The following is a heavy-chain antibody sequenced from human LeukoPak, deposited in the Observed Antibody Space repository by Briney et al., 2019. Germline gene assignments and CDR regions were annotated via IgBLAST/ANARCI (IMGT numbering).Heavy chain of an antibody. CDR1: GYSFTSYW. CDR3: ARHWQSFDY. Sequence: GESLKISCKGSGYSFTSYWIGWVRQMPGKRLEWMGIIYPGDSDTRYSPSFQGQVTISADKSISTAYLQWSSVKGSDIAMYYCARHWQSFDYWGQGTLVTVSS. CDR2: IYPGDSDT. J-gene: IGHJ4*02. D-gene: IGHD6-19*01. V-gene: IGHV5-51*01.